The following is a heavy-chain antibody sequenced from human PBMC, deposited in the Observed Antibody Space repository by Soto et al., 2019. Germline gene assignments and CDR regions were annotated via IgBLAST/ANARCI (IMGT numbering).Heavy chain of an antibody. CDR2: IKSKTGGGTT. Sequence: EVQLVESGGGWVKPGGSLRLSCAASGFTFSNAWMSWVRQAPGKGLEWVGRIKSKTGGGTTDYAAPVKGRFTISRDDSKNSLYLPMNSLKTEDTAVYYFTTRYSSSSSPPLDAFDIWGQGTMVTVSS. CDR1: GFTFSNAW. D-gene: IGHD6-13*01. V-gene: IGHV3-15*01. J-gene: IGHJ3*02. CDR3: TTRYSSSSSPPLDAFDI.